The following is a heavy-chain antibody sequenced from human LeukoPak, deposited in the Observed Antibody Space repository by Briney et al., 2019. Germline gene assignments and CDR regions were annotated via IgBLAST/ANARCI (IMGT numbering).Heavy chain of an antibody. Sequence: ASVKVSCKASGYTFTGYYMHWVRQAPGQGLEWMGWISAYNGNTNYAQKLQGRVTMTTDTSTSTAYMELRSLRSDDTAVYYCASLRNYGAFDIWGQGTMVTVSS. J-gene: IGHJ3*02. CDR1: GYTFTGYY. CDR2: ISAYNGNT. V-gene: IGHV1-18*04. CDR3: ASLRNYGAFDI. D-gene: IGHD1-7*01.